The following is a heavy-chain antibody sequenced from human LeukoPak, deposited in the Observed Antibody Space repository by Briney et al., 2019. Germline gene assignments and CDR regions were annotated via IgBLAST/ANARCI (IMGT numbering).Heavy chain of an antibody. D-gene: IGHD3-22*01. Sequence: GGSLRLSCATSGFTLSSYWMHWVRQVPGKGLEWLSRINNDGVSTSYADSVKGRFTISRDNAKNTLYLRMNSLRAEDTAVYYCVRDDDRPDNGLDYWGQGTLVTVSS. CDR2: INNDGVST. V-gene: IGHV3-74*01. J-gene: IGHJ4*02. CDR1: GFTLSSYW. CDR3: VRDDDRPDNGLDY.